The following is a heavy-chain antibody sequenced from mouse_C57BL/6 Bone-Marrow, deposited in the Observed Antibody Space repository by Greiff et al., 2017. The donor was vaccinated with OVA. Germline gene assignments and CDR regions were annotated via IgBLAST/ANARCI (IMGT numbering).Heavy chain of an antibody. Sequence: VQLQQSGAELARPGASVKLSCKASGYTFTRYGISWVKQRTGQGLEWIGEIYPRSGNTYYNEKFKGKATLTADKSSSTAYMELRSLTAEDSAVYFCARPDSWYFDVWGTGTTVTGSS. J-gene: IGHJ1*03. CDR2: IYPRSGNT. V-gene: IGHV1-81*01. CDR1: GYTFTRYG. CDR3: ARPDSWYFDV.